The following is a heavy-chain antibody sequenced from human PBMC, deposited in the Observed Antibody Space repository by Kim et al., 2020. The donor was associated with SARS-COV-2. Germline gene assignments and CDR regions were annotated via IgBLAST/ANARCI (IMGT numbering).Heavy chain of an antibody. J-gene: IGHJ1*01. CDR1: GYTFSSYG. CDR2: ISTYTGDT. CDR3: ARVTVAWQGPGSPVGD. V-gene: IGHV1-18*04. Sequence: ASVKVSCKASGYTFSSYGISWVRQAPGQGLEWVGWISTYTGDTNYAQNFQDRVTMTTDTSTSTAYMELRSLRSDDTAVYYCARVTVAWQGPGSPVGDWGQ. D-gene: IGHD1-26*01.